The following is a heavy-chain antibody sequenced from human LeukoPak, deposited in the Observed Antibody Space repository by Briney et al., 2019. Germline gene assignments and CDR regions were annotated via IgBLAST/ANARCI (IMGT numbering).Heavy chain of an antibody. V-gene: IGHV3-21*01. D-gene: IGHD5-18*01. J-gene: IGHJ4*02. CDR2: ISSSSIYI. CDR3: ARGVRVGYTYGLITL. Sequence: XSMNWVRQXPXXXXEWVSXISSSSIYIYYAASVKGRFTISRDNAKNSLFLQMNSLRAEDTAVYYCARGVRVGYTYGLITLWGQGTLVTVSS. CDR1: XS.